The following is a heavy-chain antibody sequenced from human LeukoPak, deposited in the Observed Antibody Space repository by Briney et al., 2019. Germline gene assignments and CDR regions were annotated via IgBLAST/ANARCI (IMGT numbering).Heavy chain of an antibody. CDR3: ARYGDTGDFYFDY. J-gene: IGHJ4*02. V-gene: IGHV4-59*12. CDR2: IYYSGST. Sequence: SETLSLTCTVSGGSISSYYWSWIRQPPGKGLEWIGYIYYSGSTNYNPSLKSRVTISVDRSKNQFSLKLSSVTAADTAVYYCARYGDTGDFYFDYWGQGTLVTVSS. CDR1: GGSISSYY. D-gene: IGHD4-17*01.